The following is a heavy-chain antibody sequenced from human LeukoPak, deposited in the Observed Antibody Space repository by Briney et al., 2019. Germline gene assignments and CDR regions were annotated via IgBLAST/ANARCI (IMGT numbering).Heavy chain of an antibody. D-gene: IGHD3-10*01. CDR1: GGSISSGGYS. V-gene: IGHV4-30-2*01. CDR3: AGGTPMVRGVIDY. Sequence: SETLSLTCAVSGGSISSGGYSWSWIRQPPGKGLEWIGYIYHSGSTYYNPSLKSRVTISVGRSKNQFSLKLSSVTAADTAVYYCAGGTPMVRGVIDYWGQGTLVTVSS. J-gene: IGHJ4*02. CDR2: IYHSGST.